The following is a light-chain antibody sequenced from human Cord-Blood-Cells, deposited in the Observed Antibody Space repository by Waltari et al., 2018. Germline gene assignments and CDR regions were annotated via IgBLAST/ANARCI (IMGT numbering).Light chain of an antibody. J-gene: IGKJ1*01. Sequence: DIQMTQSPSTLSASVGDRVTITCRASQSISSWLVWYQQKPGKAPKLLIYDASRLESGVPSRFSGSGSGTEFTLTISSLQPDDFATYYCQQYNSYCTFGQGTKVEIK. CDR1: QSISSW. CDR3: QQYNSYCT. V-gene: IGKV1-5*01. CDR2: DAS.